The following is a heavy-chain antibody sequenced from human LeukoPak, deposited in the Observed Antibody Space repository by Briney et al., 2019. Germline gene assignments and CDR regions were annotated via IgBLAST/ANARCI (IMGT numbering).Heavy chain of an antibody. J-gene: IGHJ4*02. CDR2: IYYSGST. CDR3: ARASIAVAGFGY. CDR1: GGSISSGGYY. Sequence: SETLSLTCTVSGGSISSGGYYWSWIRQHPGKGLEWIGYIYYSGSTYYNPSLKSRVTISVDTSKNQFSLKLSSVTAADTAVYYCARASIAVAGFGYWGQGTLVTVSS. D-gene: IGHD6-19*01. V-gene: IGHV4-31*03.